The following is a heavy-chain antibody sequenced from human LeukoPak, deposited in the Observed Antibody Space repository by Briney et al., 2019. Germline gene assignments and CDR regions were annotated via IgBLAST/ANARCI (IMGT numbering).Heavy chain of an antibody. CDR3: ARARRGDGYDYDAFDI. D-gene: IGHD5-24*01. CDR2: IIPIFGTA. CDR1: GYSFTEFD. Sequence: SVKISCKASGYSFTEFDINWVRQAPGQGLEWMGGIIPIFGTANYAQKFQGRVTITADESTSTAYMELSSLRSEDTAVYYCARARRGDGYDYDAFDIWGQGTMVTVSS. V-gene: IGHV1-69*13. J-gene: IGHJ3*02.